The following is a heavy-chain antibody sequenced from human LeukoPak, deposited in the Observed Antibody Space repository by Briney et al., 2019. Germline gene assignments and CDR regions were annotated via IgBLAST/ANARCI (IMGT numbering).Heavy chain of an antibody. CDR1: GFTLSFYW. Sequence: GGSLRLSCAASGFTLSFYWMTWVSQAQGKGLGWVANINREGSVRHYVDSVKDRFTISRDNAKNSLYLQMSSLRVEDTAIYYCARDFSPSCGRNCYFDAFDIWGQGTVVTASS. D-gene: IGHD2-21*01. J-gene: IGHJ3*02. CDR2: INREGSVR. V-gene: IGHV3-7*01. CDR3: ARDFSPSCGRNCYFDAFDI.